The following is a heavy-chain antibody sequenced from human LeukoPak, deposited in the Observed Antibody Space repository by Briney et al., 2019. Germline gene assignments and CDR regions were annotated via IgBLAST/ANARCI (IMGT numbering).Heavy chain of an antibody. CDR1: GYTFTDFH. V-gene: IGHV1-69-2*01. CDR2: VDPKDGEA. Sequence: ASVKVSCKASGYTFTDFHMHWVQQAPGRGLEWVGRVDPKDGEAMYAERFEGRVTMTAVTSTDTAYMELSGLTSDDTAVYYCTTANRFTYWFDPWGQGTLVTVSS. CDR3: TTANRFTYWFDP. J-gene: IGHJ5*02.